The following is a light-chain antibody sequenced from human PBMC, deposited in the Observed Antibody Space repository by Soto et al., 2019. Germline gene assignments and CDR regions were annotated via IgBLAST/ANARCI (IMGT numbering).Light chain of an antibody. Sequence: EIVLTQSPATLSLSPGERATLSCRASQSVSSYLAWYQQKPGQAPRLLIYDASNRATGIPARFSGSRSGTDFHLTSISLEAEYFAVYYCQQHSNWPPVTFGAGTKLEIK. CDR2: DAS. J-gene: IGKJ4*01. CDR3: QQHSNWPPVT. CDR1: QSVSSY. V-gene: IGKV3-11*01.